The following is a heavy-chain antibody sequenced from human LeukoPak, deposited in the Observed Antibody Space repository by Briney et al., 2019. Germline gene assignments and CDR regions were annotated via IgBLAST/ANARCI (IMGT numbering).Heavy chain of an antibody. V-gene: IGHV3-21*01. J-gene: IGHJ5*02. Sequence: GGSLRLSCAASGFTFSTHAMNWVRQAPGKGLEWVSSISSSSSYIYYADSVKGRFTISRDNAKNSLYLQMNSLRAEDTAVYYCARWSIAARTNWFDPWGQGTLVTVSS. CDR1: GFTFSTHA. CDR2: ISSSSSYI. CDR3: ARWSIAARTNWFDP. D-gene: IGHD6-6*01.